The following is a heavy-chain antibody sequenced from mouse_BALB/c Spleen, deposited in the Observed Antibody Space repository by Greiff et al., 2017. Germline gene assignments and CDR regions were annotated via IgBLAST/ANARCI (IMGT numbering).Heavy chain of an antibody. CDR3: ARFYEGLSLPY. V-gene: IGHV1-31*01. D-gene: IGHD2-3*01. J-gene: IGHJ3*01. Sequence: DVKLQESGPELVKPGASVKISCKASGYSFTGYYMHWVKQSHVKSLEWIGRINPYNGATSYNQNFKDKASLTVDKSSSTAYMELHSLTSEDSAVYYCARFYEGLSLPYWGQGTLVTVSA. CDR1: GYSFTGYY. CDR2: INPYNGAT.